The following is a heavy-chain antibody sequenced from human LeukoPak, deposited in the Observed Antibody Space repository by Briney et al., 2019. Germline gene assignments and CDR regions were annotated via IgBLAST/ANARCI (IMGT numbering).Heavy chain of an antibody. Sequence: PSETLSLTCTVSGGSISSYYWSWIRQPPGKGLEWIGYIYYSGSTNYNPSLKSRVTISVDASKNQFSLKLSSVTAADTAVYYCARQERGGYCSSTSCYAAFDIWGQGTMVTASS. J-gene: IGHJ3*02. V-gene: IGHV4-59*08. CDR3: ARQERGGYCSSTSCYAAFDI. CDR1: GGSISSYY. D-gene: IGHD2-2*01. CDR2: IYYSGST.